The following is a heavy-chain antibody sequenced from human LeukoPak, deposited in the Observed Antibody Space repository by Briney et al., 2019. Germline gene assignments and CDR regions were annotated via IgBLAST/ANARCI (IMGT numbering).Heavy chain of an antibody. CDR3: ARDWRIAVAGHNYFDP. D-gene: IGHD6-19*01. Sequence: SETLSLTCGVYGGSFSDYYWSWIRQPAGKGLEWIGSISHSGSTYYDPSLKSRITISVDTSKNQFSLKLSSVTAADTAVYYCARDWRIAVAGHNYFDPWGLGTLVTVSS. V-gene: IGHV4-34*01. CDR1: GGSFSDYY. J-gene: IGHJ5*02. CDR2: ISHSGST.